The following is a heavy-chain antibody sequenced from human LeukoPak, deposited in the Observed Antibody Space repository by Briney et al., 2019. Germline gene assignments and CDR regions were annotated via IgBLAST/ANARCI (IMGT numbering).Heavy chain of an antibody. D-gene: IGHD6-13*01. CDR1: GYTLTKLS. J-gene: IGHJ4*02. CDR2: IIPIFGTA. Sequence: ASVKVSCKVSGYTLTKLSMHWVRQAPGQGLEWMGGIIPIFGTANYAQKFQGRVTITADKSTSTAYMELSSLRSEDTAVYYCARDPSSSWYGGDYWGQGTLVTVSS. V-gene: IGHV1-69*06. CDR3: ARDPSSSWYGGDY.